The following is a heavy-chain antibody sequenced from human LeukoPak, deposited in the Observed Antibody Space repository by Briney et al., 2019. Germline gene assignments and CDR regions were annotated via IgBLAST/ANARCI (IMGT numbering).Heavy chain of an antibody. Sequence: ASVKVSCKASGYTFTSYGISWVRQAPGQRLEWMGWISAYNGNTNYAQKLQGGVTMTTDTSTSTAYMELRSLRSEDTAVYYCTTDRRYYGSGSYFGPFDYWGQGTLVTVSS. V-gene: IGHV1-18*01. CDR1: GYTFTSYG. CDR3: TTDRRYYGSGSYFGPFDY. D-gene: IGHD3-10*01. CDR2: ISAYNGNT. J-gene: IGHJ4*02.